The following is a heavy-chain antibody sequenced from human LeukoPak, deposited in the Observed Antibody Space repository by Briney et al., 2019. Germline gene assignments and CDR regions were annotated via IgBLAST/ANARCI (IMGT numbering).Heavy chain of an antibody. Sequence: ASVKVSCKASGYTFTSYGISWVRQAPGQGLEWMGWISAYNGNTNYAQKLQGRVTITADESTSTAYMELSSLRSEDTAVYYCAKTYYYGSGSFGYYMDVWGKGTTVTISS. CDR1: GYTFTSYG. CDR2: ISAYNGNT. J-gene: IGHJ6*03. CDR3: AKTYYYGSGSFGYYMDV. D-gene: IGHD3-10*01. V-gene: IGHV1-18*01.